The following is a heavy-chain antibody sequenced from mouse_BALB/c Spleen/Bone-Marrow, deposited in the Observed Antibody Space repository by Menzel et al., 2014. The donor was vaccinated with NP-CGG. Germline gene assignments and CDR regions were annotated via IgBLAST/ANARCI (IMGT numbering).Heavy chain of an antibody. CDR2: IYSGDGDT. CDR3: AFGNYDFDY. J-gene: IGHJ2*01. CDR1: GYAFSSYW. Sequence: VKLMESGAELVRPGSSVEISCKASGYAFSSYWMNWVKQRPGQGLEWIGQIYSGDGDTNYSGKFKGKATLTADESSSTAYMQLSSLTSEDSAVYFCAFGNYDFDYWGQGTTLTVSS. D-gene: IGHD2-1*01. V-gene: IGHV1-80*01.